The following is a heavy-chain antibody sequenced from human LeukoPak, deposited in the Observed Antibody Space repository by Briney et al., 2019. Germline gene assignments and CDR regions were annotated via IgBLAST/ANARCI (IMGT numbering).Heavy chain of an antibody. Sequence: SETLSLTCAVSGYSISSGYYWGWIRPPPGKGLEWIGSIYHSGSTYYNPSLKSRVTISVDTSKNQFSLKLSSVTAADTAVYYCARTSHCSSTSCLNWFDPWGQGTLVTVSS. V-gene: IGHV4-38-2*01. CDR2: IYHSGST. CDR3: ARTSHCSSTSCLNWFDP. J-gene: IGHJ5*02. CDR1: GYSISSGYY. D-gene: IGHD2-2*01.